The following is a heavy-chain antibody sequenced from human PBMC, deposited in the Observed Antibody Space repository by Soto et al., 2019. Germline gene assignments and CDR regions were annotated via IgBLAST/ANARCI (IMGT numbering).Heavy chain of an antibody. CDR1: GYTFTGYY. J-gene: IGHJ4*02. CDR3: AREGSVHTHFDC. CDR2: INPNSGGT. Sequence: ASVKVSCKASGYTFTGYYMHWVRQAPGQGLEWMGWINPNSGGTNYAQKFQGWVTMTRDTSISTAYMELSRLRSDDTAVYYCAREGSVHTHFDCWGPGTLVNLSS. V-gene: IGHV1-2*04. D-gene: IGHD1-26*01.